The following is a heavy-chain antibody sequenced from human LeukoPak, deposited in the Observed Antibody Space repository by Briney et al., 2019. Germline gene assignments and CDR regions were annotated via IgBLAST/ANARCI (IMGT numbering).Heavy chain of an antibody. CDR2: INPNSGGT. V-gene: IGHV1-2*02. CDR1: GYTFTGYY. CDR3: ARESPYCTNGVCYMGVDY. D-gene: IGHD2-8*01. Sequence: ASVKGSCKASGYTFTGYYMHWVRQAPGQGLEWMGWINPNSGGTNYAQKFQGRVTMTRDTSISTAYMELSRLRSDDTAVYYCARESPYCTNGVCYMGVDYWGQGTLVTVSS. J-gene: IGHJ4*02.